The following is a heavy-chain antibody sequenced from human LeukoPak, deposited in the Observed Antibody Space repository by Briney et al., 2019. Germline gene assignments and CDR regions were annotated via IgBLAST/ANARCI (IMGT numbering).Heavy chain of an antibody. D-gene: IGHD2-15*01. CDR1: GASVSGNY. CDR2: LLDDGVT. CDR3: AREGCSGGSCYSYFDY. J-gene: IGHJ4*02. Sequence: SETLSLTCAVSGASVSGNYWSWIRQSPERGLEWIGHLLDDGVTDYNPSLKSRVTILSDTSKNQFSLRLTSVTAADTAVYYCAREGCSGGSCYSYFDYWGQGTLVTVSS. V-gene: IGHV4-59*02.